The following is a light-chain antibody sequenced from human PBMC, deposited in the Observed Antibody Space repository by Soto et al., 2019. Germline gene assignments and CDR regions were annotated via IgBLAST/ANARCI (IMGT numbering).Light chain of an antibody. V-gene: IGKV1-5*01. Sequence: DIQMTQSPSTLSASVGDRVTITCRASQSISSWLAWYQQKPGKAPKLLIYDASSLESGVPARFTGRGSGTEFTLTISSLQPDGFAAYYCQQYNSYSRPFGQGTKVEIK. CDR1: QSISSW. CDR3: QQYNSYSRP. J-gene: IGKJ1*01. CDR2: DAS.